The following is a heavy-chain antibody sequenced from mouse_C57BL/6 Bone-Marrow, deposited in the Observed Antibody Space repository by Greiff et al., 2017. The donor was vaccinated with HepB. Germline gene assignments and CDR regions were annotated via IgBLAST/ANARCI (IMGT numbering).Heavy chain of an antibody. D-gene: IGHD1-1*01. V-gene: IGHV1-55*01. Sequence: VQLQQPGAELVKPGASVKMSCKASGYTFTRYWITWVKQRPGQGLEWIGDIYPGSGSTNYNEKFKSKATLTEDTSSSTAYMQLSSLTSEDSAVEYCARKGTTGYAMDYWGQGTSVTVSS. CDR3: ARKGTTGYAMDY. CDR1: GYTFTRYW. CDR2: IYPGSGST. J-gene: IGHJ4*01.